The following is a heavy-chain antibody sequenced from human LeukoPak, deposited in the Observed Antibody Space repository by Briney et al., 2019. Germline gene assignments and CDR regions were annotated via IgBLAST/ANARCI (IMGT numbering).Heavy chain of an antibody. V-gene: IGHV3-30*02. CDR3: AKDPYYYGSGRRAWFDP. Sequence: GGSLRLSCAASGFTFSSYGMHWVRQAPGKGLEWVAFIRYDGSNKYYADSVKGRFTISRDNSKNTLYLQMNSLRAEDTAVYYCAKDPYYYGSGRRAWFDPWGQGTLVTVSS. J-gene: IGHJ5*02. CDR1: GFTFSSYG. CDR2: IRYDGSNK. D-gene: IGHD3-10*01.